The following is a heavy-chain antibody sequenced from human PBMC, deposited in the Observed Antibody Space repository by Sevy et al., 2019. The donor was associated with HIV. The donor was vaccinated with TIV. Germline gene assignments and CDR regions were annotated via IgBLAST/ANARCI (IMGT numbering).Heavy chain of an antibody. CDR3: VTENCSGGSCYFDY. CDR1: GFTFSSYG. V-gene: IGHV3-30*02. D-gene: IGHD2-15*01. Sequence: GGSLRLSCAASGFTFSSYGMHWVRQAPGKGLEWVAFIRYDGSNKYYADSVKGRFTISRDNSKNTLYLQMNSLRAEDTAVYYCVTENCSGGSCYFDYWGQGTLVTVSS. J-gene: IGHJ4*02. CDR2: IRYDGSNK.